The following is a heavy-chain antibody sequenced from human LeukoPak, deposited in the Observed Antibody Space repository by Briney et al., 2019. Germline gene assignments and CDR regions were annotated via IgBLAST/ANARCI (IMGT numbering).Heavy chain of an antibody. V-gene: IGHV4-61*02. D-gene: IGHD5-12*01. CDR2: IYTSGST. J-gene: IGHJ6*03. CDR3: ATHSGPYYYYYYMDV. Sequence: SETLSLTCTVSGGSISSGSYYWSWIRQPAGKGLEWIGRIYTSGSTNYNPSLKSRVTISVDTSKNQFSLKLSSVTAADTAVYYCATHSGPYYYYYYMDVWGKGTTVTVSS. CDR1: GGSISSGSYY.